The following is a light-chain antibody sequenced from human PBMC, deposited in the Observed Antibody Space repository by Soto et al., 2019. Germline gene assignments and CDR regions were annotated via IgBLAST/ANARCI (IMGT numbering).Light chain of an antibody. V-gene: IGKV1-39*01. CDR3: QQSYRTPRT. CDR2: AAS. CDR1: QSISTY. J-gene: IGKJ1*01. Sequence: IQICKYASSLSASVGDRVTITCRASQSISTYLNWDQQKPGKAPKLLMHAASSLDRGVPSRFSVSGSGTDFTLTISSLQPEDFATYYCQQSYRTPRTFGQGTKVDIK.